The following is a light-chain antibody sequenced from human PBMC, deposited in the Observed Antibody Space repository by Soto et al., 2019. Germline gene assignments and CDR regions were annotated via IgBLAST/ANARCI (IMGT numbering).Light chain of an antibody. CDR3: CSYAGSSTYA. CDR2: DVN. V-gene: IGLV2-23*02. CDR1: TDDIGIYNL. Sequence: QSALTQPASVSGSPGQSITISCTGTTDDIGIYNLVSWYQQHPGKAPKLIIYDVNQRPSGVSNRFSGSKSGNTASLTISGLQAEDEADYHCCSYAGSSTYAFGTGTKVTVL. J-gene: IGLJ1*01.